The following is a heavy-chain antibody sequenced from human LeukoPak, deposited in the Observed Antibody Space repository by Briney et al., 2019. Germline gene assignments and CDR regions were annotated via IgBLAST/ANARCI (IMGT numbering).Heavy chain of an antibody. Sequence: ASVKVSCKASGGTFSSYAISWVRQAPGQGLEWMGRINPNSGGTNYAQKFQGRVTMTRDTSISTAYMELSRLRSDDTAVYYCARGGDQYDILTGYSDYWGQGTLVTVSS. CDR2: INPNSGGT. CDR1: GGTFSSYA. V-gene: IGHV1-2*06. J-gene: IGHJ4*02. D-gene: IGHD3-9*01. CDR3: ARGGDQYDILTGYSDY.